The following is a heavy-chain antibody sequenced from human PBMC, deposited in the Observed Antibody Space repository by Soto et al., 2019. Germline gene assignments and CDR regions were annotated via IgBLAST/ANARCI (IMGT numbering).Heavy chain of an antibody. D-gene: IGHD2-21*02. CDR1: GLSLSTIGEG. J-gene: IGHJ6*02. V-gene: IGHV2-5*02. CDR2: VYWDDDK. CDR3: VQTRCGGDCLQSYSSHSYYGLDV. Sequence: QITLKESGPTLVKPTQTLTLTCTFSGLSLSTIGEGVGWIRQPPGKALEWLALVYWDDDKRYRPSLKSRLTITKDTSVNKVVLTMTNMGPVDTATYYCVQTRCGGDCLQSYSSHSYYGLDVWGQGTTVTVSS.